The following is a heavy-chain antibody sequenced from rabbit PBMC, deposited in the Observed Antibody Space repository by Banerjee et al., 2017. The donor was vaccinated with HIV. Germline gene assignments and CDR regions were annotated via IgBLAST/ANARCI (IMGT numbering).Heavy chain of an antibody. D-gene: IGHD1-1*01. Sequence: QEQLEESGGGLVKPEGSLTLTCKASGFDLSSYYWICWVRQAPGKGLEWIGCIYTSSGITYYASWAKGRFTISKTSSTTVTLQMTSLTAADTAAYFCARGSASSGYYAPYGMDLWGPGTLVTVS. CDR2: IYTSSGIT. V-gene: IGHV1S45*01. J-gene: IGHJ6*01. CDR1: GFDLSSYYW. CDR3: ARGSASSGYYAPYGMDL.